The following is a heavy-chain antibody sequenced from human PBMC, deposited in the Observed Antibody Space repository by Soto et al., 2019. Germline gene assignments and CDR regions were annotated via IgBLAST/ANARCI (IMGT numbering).Heavy chain of an antibody. V-gene: IGHV4-31*03. J-gene: IGHJ4*02. D-gene: IGHD6-25*01. CDR3: ARGPENGYNPDY. Sequence: SETLSLTCTVSGGSISSGGYYWSWIRQHPGKGLEWIGYIYYSGSTYYNPSLKSRVTISVDTSKNQFSLKLSSVNAADTAVYYCARGPENGYNPDYWGQGTLVTVS. CDR2: IYYSGST. CDR1: GGSISSGGYY.